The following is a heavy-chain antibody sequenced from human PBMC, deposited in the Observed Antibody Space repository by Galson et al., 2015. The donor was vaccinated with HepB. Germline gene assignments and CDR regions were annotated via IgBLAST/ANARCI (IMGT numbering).Heavy chain of an antibody. D-gene: IGHD1-26*01. CDR1: GDSVSSSSTV. J-gene: IGHJ5*01. CDR2: TYYRSKWYY. Sequence: CAISGDSVSSSSTVWNWIRQSPSRGLEWLGRTYYRSKWYYDYALSVKGRITINPDTSKNQFSLHLNSVTPEDTAVYYCARTYSNWFDFWGQGTLVTVSS. CDR3: ARTYSNWFDF. V-gene: IGHV6-1*01.